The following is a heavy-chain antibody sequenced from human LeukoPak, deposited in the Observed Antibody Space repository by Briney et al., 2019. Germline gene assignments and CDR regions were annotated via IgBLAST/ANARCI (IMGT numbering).Heavy chain of an antibody. CDR1: GGSFSGYY. Sequence: SETLSLTCAVYGGSFSGYYWSWIRQPPGKGLEWIGEINHSGSTNPSLKSRVTISVDTSKNQFSLKLSSVTAADTAVYYCAKGGGYEAQYYYYYLDVWGKGTTVTVSS. CDR3: AKGGGYEAQYYYYYLDV. J-gene: IGHJ6*03. D-gene: IGHD5-12*01. V-gene: IGHV4-34*01. CDR2: INHSGST.